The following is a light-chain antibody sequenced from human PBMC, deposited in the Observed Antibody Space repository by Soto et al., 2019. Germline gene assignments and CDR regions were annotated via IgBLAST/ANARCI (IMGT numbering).Light chain of an antibody. V-gene: IGLV1-47*02. CDR1: SSNIGAGYD. CDR2: TDN. J-gene: IGLJ1*01. CDR3: AAWDDSLRAHYGFGTYV. Sequence: QSVLTQPPSVSGAPGQRVTISCTGSSSNIGAGYDVHWYQQLPGTAPKLLIYTDNQRPSGVPDRFSGSKSGTSASLAISGLRSEDDADYYCAAWDDSLRAHYGFGTYVFGTGTKVTVL.